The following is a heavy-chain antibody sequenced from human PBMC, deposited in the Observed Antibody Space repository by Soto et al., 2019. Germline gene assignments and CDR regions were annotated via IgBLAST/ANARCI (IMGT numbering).Heavy chain of an antibody. CDR3: TTDDVRWSH. J-gene: IGHJ4*02. Sequence: GSLRLSCAVSGFTFSDAWMGWVRQAPGKGLEWVGRIKSKTDGGTTDYAAPVKGRFTISRDDSKNTLYVQMDSLKIEDTAVYYCTTDDVRWSHWGQGTLVTVSS. CDR1: GFTFSDAW. D-gene: IGHD4-17*01. V-gene: IGHV3-15*01. CDR2: IKSKTDGGTT.